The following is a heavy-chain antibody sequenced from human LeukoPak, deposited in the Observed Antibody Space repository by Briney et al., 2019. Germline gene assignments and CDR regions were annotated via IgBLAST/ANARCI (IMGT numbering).Heavy chain of an antibody. D-gene: IGHD6-6*01. J-gene: IGHJ4*02. CDR1: GYSFTSYW. V-gene: IGHV5-51*01. CDR2: IYPGDSDT. CDR3: ARLTSSIAARRGGYFDY. Sequence: GESLKISCKGSGYSFTSYWIGWVRQMPGKGLEWMGIIYPGDSDTRYSPSFQGQVTISADKSISTAYLQWSSLKASDTAMYYCARLTSSIAARRGGYFDYWGQGTLVTVSS.